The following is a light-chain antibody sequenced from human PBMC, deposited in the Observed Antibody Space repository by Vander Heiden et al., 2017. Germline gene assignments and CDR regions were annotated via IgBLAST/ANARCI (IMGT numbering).Light chain of an antibody. CDR3: QQYYERPPIT. CDR2: GAS. Sequence: EVVMTQSPATLSVSPGERATLSCRASQSVSSDLAWYQQKPGQAPRLLNYGASSRATGIPARFSGSGSGTEFTLTIGSLQSEDFAIYYCQQYYERPPITFGQGTRLEIK. J-gene: IGKJ5*01. V-gene: IGKV3-15*01. CDR1: QSVSSD.